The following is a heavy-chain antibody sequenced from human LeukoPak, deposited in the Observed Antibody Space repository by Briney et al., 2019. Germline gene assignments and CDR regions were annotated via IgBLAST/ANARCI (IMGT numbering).Heavy chain of an antibody. CDR2: ISTSSDNM. CDR3: ARRYYDRSGYYFDY. D-gene: IGHD3-22*01. V-gene: IGHV3-21*01. CDR1: GFTFTTYS. Sequence: GGSLRLSCAASGFTFTTYSITWVRQAPGKGLEWVSSISTSSDNMNYADSVKGRFTISRDNAKNSLYLQMNSLRAEDTSVYYCARRYYDRSGYYFDYWGQGTLVTVSS. J-gene: IGHJ4*02.